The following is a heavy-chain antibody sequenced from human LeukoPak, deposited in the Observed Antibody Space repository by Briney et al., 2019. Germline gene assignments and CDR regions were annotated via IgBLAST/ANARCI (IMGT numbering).Heavy chain of an antibody. D-gene: IGHD6-6*01. V-gene: IGHV3-64*01. CDR1: GFTFSSYA. CDR2: ISSNGGST. CDR3: ARGGIAARPASFDY. Sequence: PGGSLRLPCAASGFTFSSYAMHWVRQAPGKGLEYVSAISSNGGSTYYANSVKGRFTISRDNSKNTLYLQMGSLRAEDMAVYYCARGGIAARPASFDYWGQGTLVTVSS. J-gene: IGHJ4*02.